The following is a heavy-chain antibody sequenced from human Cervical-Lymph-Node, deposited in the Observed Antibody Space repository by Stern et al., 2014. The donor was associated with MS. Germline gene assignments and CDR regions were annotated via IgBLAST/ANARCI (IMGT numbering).Heavy chain of an antibody. CDR2: INQDGGEK. J-gene: IGHJ4*02. Sequence: EVQLVESGGGLVQPGGSLRLSCAASGFTFSSYWMSWVRQAPGKGLEWVANINQDGGEKYYVDSVKGRFTISRDNAKNSLDLQMDSLRAEDTAVYYCAREGPGTSSWHDFLGQGTLVTVSS. CDR1: GFTFSSYW. D-gene: IGHD6-13*01. V-gene: IGHV3-7*03. CDR3: AREGPGTSSWHDF.